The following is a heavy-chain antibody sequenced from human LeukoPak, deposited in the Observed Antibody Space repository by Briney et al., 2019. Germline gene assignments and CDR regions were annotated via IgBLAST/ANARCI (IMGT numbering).Heavy chain of an antibody. D-gene: IGHD6-19*01. Sequence: NPSETLSLTCTVSGGSISSYYWSWIRQPAGKGLEWIGRIYTSGSTDYNPSLKSRVTISRDTSKNEFSLILSSVTAADTAVYYCARGRSIAVAAFDYWGQGTLVTVSS. J-gene: IGHJ4*02. CDR2: IYTSGST. V-gene: IGHV4-4*07. CDR1: GGSISSYY. CDR3: ARGRSIAVAAFDY.